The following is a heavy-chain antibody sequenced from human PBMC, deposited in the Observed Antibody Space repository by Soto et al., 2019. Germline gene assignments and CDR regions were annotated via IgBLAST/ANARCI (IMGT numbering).Heavy chain of an antibody. CDR2: IKEDGSEK. CDR1: GLIFSSHW. D-gene: IGHD1-1*01. V-gene: IGHV3-7*01. J-gene: IGHJ4*02. Sequence: GGSLRLSCAASGLIFSSHWMSWVRQAPGKGPEWVANIKEDGSEKYYVDSVKGRFTISRDNAKNSLYLQMNSLRAEDTAVYYCVRTTLWGQGTLVTVSS. CDR3: VRTTL.